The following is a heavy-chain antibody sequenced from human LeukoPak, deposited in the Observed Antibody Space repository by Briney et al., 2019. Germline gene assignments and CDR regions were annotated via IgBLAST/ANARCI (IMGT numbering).Heavy chain of an antibody. Sequence: ASVKVSCKASGYTFTSYGISWVRQAPGQGLEWMGRISPYNGDTNYAQEVQGRVSMTTDTSTSTAYMELRSLRSDDTAMYYCARANPRPYYYDMDVWGKGTTVTVSS. V-gene: IGHV1-18*01. CDR1: GYTFTSYG. J-gene: IGHJ6*03. CDR2: ISPYNGDT. CDR3: ARANPRPYYYDMDV.